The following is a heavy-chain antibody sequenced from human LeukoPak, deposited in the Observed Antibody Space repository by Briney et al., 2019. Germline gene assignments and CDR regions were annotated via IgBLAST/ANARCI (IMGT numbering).Heavy chain of an antibody. CDR3: ARRQQLDWFDP. J-gene: IGHJ5*02. CDR1: GYSFTSYW. D-gene: IGHD6-13*01. V-gene: IGHV5-10-1*01. CDR2: IDPSDSYT. Sequence: GESLKISCKGFGYSFTSYWTNWVRQTPGKGLEWMGRIDPSDSYTNYSPAFQGHVTISVDKSISTAYLQWSSLKASDTAMYYCARRQQLDWFDPWGQGTLVTVSS.